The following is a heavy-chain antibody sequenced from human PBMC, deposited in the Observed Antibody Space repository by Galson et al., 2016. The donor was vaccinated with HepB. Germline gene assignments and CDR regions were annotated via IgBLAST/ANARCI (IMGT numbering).Heavy chain of an antibody. CDR3: ALSLAIIGTTCHFDH. D-gene: IGHD1-7*01. J-gene: IGHJ4*02. V-gene: IGHV2-5*02. CDR1: GFSLNTSGVG. CDR2: ISSAGDQ. Sequence: PALVKPTQTLTLTCTFSGFSLNTSGVGLGWIRQPPGKALEWLALISSAGDQRYSPSLRSSLTITRYTLKDQVVLSMTNMDPVDTATCYCALSLAIIGTTCHFDHWGQGTLVTVSS.